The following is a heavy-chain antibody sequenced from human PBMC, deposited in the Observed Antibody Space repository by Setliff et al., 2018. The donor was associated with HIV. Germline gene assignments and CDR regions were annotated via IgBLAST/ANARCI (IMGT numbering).Heavy chain of an antibody. D-gene: IGHD6-13*01. CDR1: GGSISSSSYY. J-gene: IGHJ4*02. Sequence: SETLSLTCTVSGGSISSSSYYWGWIRQPPGKGLECIGSIYYSGRTYYNPSLKSRVSISVDTSKNQFSLKLSSVTAADTAVYYCATYSSSWPDYWGQGTLVTVSS. CDR3: ATYSSSWPDY. CDR2: IYYSGRT. V-gene: IGHV4-39*01.